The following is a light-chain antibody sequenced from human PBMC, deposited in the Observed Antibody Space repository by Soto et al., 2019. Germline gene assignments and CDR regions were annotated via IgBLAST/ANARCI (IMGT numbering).Light chain of an antibody. J-gene: IGKJ2*01. Sequence: DIVMTQSPDSLAVSLGERATLNCKSSQSVLYSSNNKNYLAWYQQKPGQPPKLLIYWASTRESGVPVSFSGSGSGTDFTLTISSLQAEDVAVYYCQQYYSTPYTFGQGTKLEI. CDR1: QSVLYSSNNKNY. CDR2: WAS. CDR3: QQYYSTPYT. V-gene: IGKV4-1*01.